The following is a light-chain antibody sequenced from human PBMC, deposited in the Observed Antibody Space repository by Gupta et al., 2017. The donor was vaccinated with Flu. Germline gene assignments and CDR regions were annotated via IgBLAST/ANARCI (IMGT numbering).Light chain of an antibody. CDR3: SRGKHPWT. J-gene: IGKJ2*02. CDR2: EGS. Sequence: DVVMTQSPLSLPVTLGPPASLSCRSSPSLGYKNGINYLNWFQQRPGQSPRRLIYEGSKRDLGGPDRFSGSGAGNDFTLKSSRVEAEDVGVYYGSRGKHPWTFGQGTMLEI. V-gene: IGKV2-30*01. CDR1: PSLGYKNGINY.